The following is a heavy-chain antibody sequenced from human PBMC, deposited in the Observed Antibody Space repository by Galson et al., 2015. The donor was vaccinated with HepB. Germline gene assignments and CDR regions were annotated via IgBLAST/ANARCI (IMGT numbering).Heavy chain of an antibody. CDR1: GYTFTSYD. Sequence: SVKVSCKASGYTFTSYDISWVRQAPGQGLEWMGWISAYNGNTNYAQKLQGRVTMTTDTSTSTAYMELRSLRSDDTAVYYCARAGGDYGAYCYFDLWGRGTLVTVSS. CDR2: ISAYNGNT. CDR3: ARAGGDYGAYCYFDL. D-gene: IGHD4-17*01. V-gene: IGHV1-18*01. J-gene: IGHJ2*01.